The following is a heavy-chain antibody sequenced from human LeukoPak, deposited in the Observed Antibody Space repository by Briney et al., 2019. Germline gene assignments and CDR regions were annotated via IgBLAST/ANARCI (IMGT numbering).Heavy chain of an antibody. Sequence: PSETLSLTCTVSGGSISSSSYYWGWIRQHPGKGLEWIGYIYYSGSTYYNPSLKSRVTISVDTSKNQFSLKLSSVTAADTAVYYCARLTMVRGVTLDYWGQGTLVTVSS. V-gene: IGHV4-31*03. CDR1: GGSISSSSYY. J-gene: IGHJ4*02. CDR2: IYYSGST. CDR3: ARLTMVRGVTLDY. D-gene: IGHD3-10*01.